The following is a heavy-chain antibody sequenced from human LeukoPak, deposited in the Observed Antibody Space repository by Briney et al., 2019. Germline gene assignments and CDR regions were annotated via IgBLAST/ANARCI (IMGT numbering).Heavy chain of an antibody. V-gene: IGHV1-8*03. D-gene: IGHD3-3*01. CDR2: MNPNSGNT. CDR3: ARGDTIFGVVNLVYFDY. CDR1: GYTFTSYD. J-gene: IGHJ4*02. Sequence: EASVKVSCKASGYTFTSYDINWVRQATGQGLEWMGWMNPNSGNTGYAQKFQGRVTITRNTSISTAYMELSSLRSEDTAVYYCARGDTIFGVVNLVYFDYWGQGTLVTVSS.